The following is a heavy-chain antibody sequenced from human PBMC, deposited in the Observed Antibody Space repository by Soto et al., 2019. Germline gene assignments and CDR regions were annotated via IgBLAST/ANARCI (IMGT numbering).Heavy chain of an antibody. J-gene: IGHJ4*02. CDR1: GFTLSAYW. D-gene: IGHD2-8*01. CDR2: INYDGSSI. CDR3: ARGGELTNGFYD. V-gene: IGHV3-74*01. Sequence: PGGSLRLSCAASGFTLSAYWMHWVRQAPGKGLVWVARINYDGSSITYADSVKGRFTISRDNAKNTLYLQMNSLRVEDMAVYYCARGGELTNGFYDWGQGTLVTVSS.